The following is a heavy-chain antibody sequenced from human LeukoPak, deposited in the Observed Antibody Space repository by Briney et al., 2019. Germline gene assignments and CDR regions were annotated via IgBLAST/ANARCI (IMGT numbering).Heavy chain of an antibody. D-gene: IGHD5-18*01. Sequence: GASVKVSCRASGGTFSSYTISWVRQAPGQGLEWMGRIIPILGIANYAQKFQGRVTITADKSTSTAYMELSSLRSEDTAVYYCARRGYCYGYDYWGQGTLVTVSS. CDR2: IIPILGIA. CDR3: ARRGYCYGYDY. V-gene: IGHV1-69*02. CDR1: GGTFSSYT. J-gene: IGHJ4*02.